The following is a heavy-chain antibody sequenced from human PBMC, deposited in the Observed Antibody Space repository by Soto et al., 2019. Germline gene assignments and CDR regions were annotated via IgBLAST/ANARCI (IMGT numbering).Heavy chain of an antibody. V-gene: IGHV3-7*01. Sequence: GGSLRLSCAASGFTFSSYWMSWVRQAPGKGLEWVANIKQDGSEKYYVDSVKGRFTISRDNAKNSLYLQMNSLRAEDTAVYYCARDRSDYDFWSGYYSYYMDVWGKGTTVTVSS. CDR1: GFTFSSYW. CDR2: IKQDGSEK. CDR3: ARDRSDYDFWSGYYSYYMDV. J-gene: IGHJ6*03. D-gene: IGHD3-3*01.